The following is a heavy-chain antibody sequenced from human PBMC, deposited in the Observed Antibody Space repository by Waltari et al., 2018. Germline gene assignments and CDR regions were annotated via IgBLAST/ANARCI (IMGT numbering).Heavy chain of an antibody. CDR3: ARDRDRHLYSGYAYDAFDI. Sequence: QVQLVQSGAEVKKPGASVKVSCKASGYTFTSYGISCVRQAPGQGLEWMGWISAYNGNTNYAQKLQGRVTMTTDTSTSTAYMELRSLRSDDTTVYYCARDRDRHLYSGYAYDAFDIWGQGTMVTVSS. J-gene: IGHJ3*02. CDR2: ISAYNGNT. D-gene: IGHD5-12*01. V-gene: IGHV1-18*01. CDR1: GYTFTSYG.